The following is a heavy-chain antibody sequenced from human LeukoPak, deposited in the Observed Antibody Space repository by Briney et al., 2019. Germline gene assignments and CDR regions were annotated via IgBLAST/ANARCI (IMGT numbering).Heavy chain of an antibody. J-gene: IGHJ4*02. CDR2: IIPILGIA. Sequence: SVKVSCKASGGTFSSYAISWVRQAPGQGLEWMGRIIPILGIANYAQKFQGRVTITADKSTSTAYMELSSLRSEDTAVYYCASVSGRNWGPFDYWGQGTLVTVPS. CDR3: ASVSGRNWGPFDY. V-gene: IGHV1-69*04. D-gene: IGHD7-27*01. CDR1: GGTFSSYA.